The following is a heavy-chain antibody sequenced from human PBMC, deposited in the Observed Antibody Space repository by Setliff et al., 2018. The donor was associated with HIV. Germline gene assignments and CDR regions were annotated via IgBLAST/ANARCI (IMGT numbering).Heavy chain of an antibody. V-gene: IGHV4-34*01. D-gene: IGHD3-22*01. J-gene: IGHJ4*02. CDR1: DGSFSGYY. CDR3: ARAGDSRAYYSLDS. Sequence: PSETLSLTCAVYDGSFSGYYWSWIRQPPGKGLEWIGSFYETGYTYYNPSLKSRVTISVDTSKNQFSLRMSSVTAADTAMYYCARAGDSRAYYSLDSWGQGTLVTVSS. CDR2: FYETGYT.